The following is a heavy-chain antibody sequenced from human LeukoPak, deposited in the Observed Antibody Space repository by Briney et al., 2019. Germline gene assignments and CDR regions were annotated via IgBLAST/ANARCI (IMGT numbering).Heavy chain of an antibody. CDR3: ARHWVRNGMDV. V-gene: IGHV4-39*01. D-gene: IGHD3-16*01. J-gene: IGHJ6*02. Sequence: SETLSLTCTVSGGSISSSSYYWGWIRQPPGKGLEWIGSIYYSGSTYYNPSLKSRVTISVDTSKNQFSLKLSSVTAADTAVYYCARHWVRNGMDVWGQGTTVTVSS. CDR2: IYYSGST. CDR1: GGSISSSSYY.